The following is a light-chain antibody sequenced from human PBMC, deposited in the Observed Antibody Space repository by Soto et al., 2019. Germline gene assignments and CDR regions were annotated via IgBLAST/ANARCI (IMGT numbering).Light chain of an antibody. V-gene: IGLV2-14*01. J-gene: IGLJ3*02. CDR3: TSYTTSSTLV. Sequence: QSVLTQPASVSGSPGQSITISCTGTSNDIGTYRYVSWYQQHPGKVPKLIIFEVSDRPSGVSHRFSGSKYGNTASLTISGIQAEDEADYYCTSYTTSSTLVFGGGTKLTVL. CDR2: EVS. CDR1: SNDIGTYRY.